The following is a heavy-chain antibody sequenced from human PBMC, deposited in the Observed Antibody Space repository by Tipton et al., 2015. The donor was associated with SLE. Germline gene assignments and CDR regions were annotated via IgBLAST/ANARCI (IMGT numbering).Heavy chain of an antibody. CDR1: GGSISPYH. J-gene: IGHJ4*02. D-gene: IGHD4-23*01. CDR2: IFDSGYI. V-gene: IGHV4-59*01. Sequence: TLSLTCTVSGGSISPYHWNWLRQPPGQGLQWIGRIFDSGYINYNPSLQNRVTISLDTSKNQMSLKVTSMTAADTAVYYCARGHYGRHSPFDYWGQGTLVTVSS. CDR3: ARGHYGRHSPFDY.